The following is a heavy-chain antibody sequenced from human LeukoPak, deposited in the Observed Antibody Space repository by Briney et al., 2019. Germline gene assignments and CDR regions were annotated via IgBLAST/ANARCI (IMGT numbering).Heavy chain of an antibody. Sequence: MTSENLSLTCTVSGGSISSSSTYYCGWIRQPPGKGLEWIGSIYYSGSTYYNPSLKSRVTISLDTSKNHFSLKLSSVTAADTAVYYCASSQYSSGDAFDIWGQGTMVTVSS. CDR2: IYYSGST. J-gene: IGHJ3*02. V-gene: IGHV4-39*02. CDR3: ASSQYSSGDAFDI. CDR1: GGSISSSSTYY. D-gene: IGHD6-19*01.